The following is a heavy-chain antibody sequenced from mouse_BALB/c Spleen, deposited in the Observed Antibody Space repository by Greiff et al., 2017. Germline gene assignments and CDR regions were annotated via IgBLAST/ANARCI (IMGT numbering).Heavy chain of an antibody. CDR2: INPSTGYT. J-gene: IGHJ2*01. CDR1: GYTFTSYW. V-gene: IGHV1-7*01. Sequence: QVQLQQSGAELAKPGASVKMSCKASGYTFTSYWMHWVKQRPGQGLEWIGYINPSTGYTEYNQKFKDKATLTADKSSSTAYMQLSSLTSEDSAVYYCARGRWDYFDYWGQGTTLTVSS. CDR3: ARGRWDYFDY. D-gene: IGHD1-1*02.